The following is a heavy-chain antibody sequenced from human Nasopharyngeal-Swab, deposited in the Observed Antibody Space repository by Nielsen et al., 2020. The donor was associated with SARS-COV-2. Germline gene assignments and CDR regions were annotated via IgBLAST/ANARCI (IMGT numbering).Heavy chain of an antibody. Sequence: GESLKISCAASGFTFSSYAMSWVRQAPGKGLEWVSTISGSGDISYYADSVKGRFTISRDNSNNTLYLQMDSLRAEDTAVYYCAKDVFSGSYNYFDYWGQGTLVTVSS. CDR3: AKDVFSGSYNYFDY. D-gene: IGHD3-10*01. J-gene: IGHJ4*02. CDR2: ISGSGDIS. V-gene: IGHV3-23*01. CDR1: GFTFSSYA.